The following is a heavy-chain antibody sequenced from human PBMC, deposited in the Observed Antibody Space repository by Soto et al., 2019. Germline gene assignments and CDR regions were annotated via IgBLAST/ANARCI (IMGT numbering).Heavy chain of an antibody. D-gene: IGHD3-9*01. CDR3: AKDQAETSYDILTGYYMPPYWYFDL. CDR2: ISGSGGST. CDR1: GFTFSSYA. Sequence: EVQLLESGGGLVQPGGSLRLSCAASGFTFSSYAMSWVRQAPGKGLEWVSAISGSGGSTYYADSVKGRFTISRDNSKNTLYLQMNSLRAEDTAVYYCAKDQAETSYDILTGYYMPPYWYFDLWGRGTLVTVSS. J-gene: IGHJ2*01. V-gene: IGHV3-23*01.